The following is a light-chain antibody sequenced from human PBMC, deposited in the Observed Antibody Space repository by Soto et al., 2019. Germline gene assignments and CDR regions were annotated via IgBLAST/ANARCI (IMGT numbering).Light chain of an antibody. CDR1: QSISRY. V-gene: IGKV1-39*01. CDR2: ATS. J-gene: IGKJ2*01. Sequence: IQMTQSPSSLSASVGDRVTITCRASQSISRYLNWYEQKPGKAPKLLIYATSNLESGVPSRFSGSGSGTDFTLTINSLQPEDFATYYCQQSDSTTTFGQGTKLEIK. CDR3: QQSDSTTT.